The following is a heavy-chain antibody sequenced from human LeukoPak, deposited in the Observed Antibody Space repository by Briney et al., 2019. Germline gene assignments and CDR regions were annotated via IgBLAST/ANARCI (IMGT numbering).Heavy chain of an antibody. J-gene: IGHJ4*02. Sequence: WVRQPPGKGLEWIGSIYYSGSTYYNPSLKSRVTISVDTSKNQFSLKLSSVTAADTAVYYCARESRSAFDYWGQGTLVTVSS. CDR2: IYYSGST. CDR3: ARESRSAFDY. D-gene: IGHD2-2*01. V-gene: IGHV4-39*07.